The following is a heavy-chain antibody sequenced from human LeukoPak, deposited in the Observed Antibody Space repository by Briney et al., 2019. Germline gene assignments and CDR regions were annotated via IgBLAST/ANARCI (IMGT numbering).Heavy chain of an antibody. Sequence: WASVKLSCKASGYTFTGYYTHWVRQAPGQGLEWMGIINPSGGSTSYAQKFQGRVTMTRDMSTSTVYMNLSSLKSDDTAVYYCARDLGSDGYPVAAYDIWGQGTMVTVSS. V-gene: IGHV1-46*01. CDR2: INPSGGST. D-gene: IGHD5-24*01. CDR3: ARDLGSDGYPVAAYDI. J-gene: IGHJ3*02. CDR1: GYTFTGYY.